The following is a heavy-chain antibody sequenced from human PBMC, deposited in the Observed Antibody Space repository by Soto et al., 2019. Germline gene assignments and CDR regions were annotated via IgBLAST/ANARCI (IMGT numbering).Heavy chain of an antibody. CDR1: GGSISSGGYY. CDR3: ARDPLSGLHGGSRD. Sequence: QVQLQESGPGLVKPSQTLSLTCTVSGGSISSGGYYWSWIRQHPGKGLEWIGYIYYSGSTYYNPSLTSRVTISVDTSKNQFSLKLSSVTVADTAVYYCARDPLSGLHGGSRDWGQGTLVTVSS. D-gene: IGHD3-10*01. CDR2: IYYSGST. J-gene: IGHJ4*02. V-gene: IGHV4-31*03.